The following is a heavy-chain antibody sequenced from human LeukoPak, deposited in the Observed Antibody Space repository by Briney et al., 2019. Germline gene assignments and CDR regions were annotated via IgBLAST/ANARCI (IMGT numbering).Heavy chain of an antibody. CDR1: GFTFSSYG. Sequence: GGSLRLSCAASGFTFSSYGMHWVRQAPGKGLEWVAVISYDGSNKYYADSVRGRFTISRDNSKNTLYLQMNSLRAEDTAVYYCAKAGVVVVVAANNWFDPWGQGTLVTVSS. CDR3: AKAGVVVVVAANNWFDP. V-gene: IGHV3-30*18. J-gene: IGHJ5*02. D-gene: IGHD2-15*01. CDR2: ISYDGSNK.